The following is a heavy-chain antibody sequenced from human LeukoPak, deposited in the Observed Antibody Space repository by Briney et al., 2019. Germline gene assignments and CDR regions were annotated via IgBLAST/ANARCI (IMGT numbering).Heavy chain of an antibody. D-gene: IGHD3-22*01. V-gene: IGHV3-53*01. CDR2: IYSGGST. Sequence: PGGSLRLSCAASGFTVSSNQMSWVRQAPGKGLWWDSVIYSGGSTYYADSVKGRFTISRDNSKNTLYLQMNSLRAEDTAVYYCAREGGYDSRYYFDYWGQGTLVTVSS. J-gene: IGHJ4*02. CDR1: GFTVSSNQ. CDR3: AREGGYDSRYYFDY.